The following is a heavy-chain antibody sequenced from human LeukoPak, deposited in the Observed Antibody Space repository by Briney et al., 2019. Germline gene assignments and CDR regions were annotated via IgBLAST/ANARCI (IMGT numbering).Heavy chain of an antibody. CDR3: ARAGSDYDSSGYVDY. J-gene: IGHJ4*02. V-gene: IGHV4-59*01. Sequence: PSETLSLTCTVSGDSISSYYWSWIRQPPGKGLEWIGYIYYSGSTTYNPSLKSRVTISVDTSKNQFSLKLSSVTAADTAVYYCARAGSDYDSSGYVDYWGQGTLVTVSS. D-gene: IGHD3-22*01. CDR2: IYYSGST. CDR1: GDSISSYY.